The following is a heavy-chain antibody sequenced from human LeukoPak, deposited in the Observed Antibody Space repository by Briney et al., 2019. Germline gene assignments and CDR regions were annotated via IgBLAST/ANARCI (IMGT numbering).Heavy chain of an antibody. Sequence: GASVKVSCKASGGTFSSYAISWVRQAPGQGLEWMGGIIPIFGTANYAQKFQGRVTITADKSTSTAYMELSSLRSEDTAVCYCARAGGGYDYFDYWGQGTLVTVSS. CDR1: GGTFSSYA. CDR3: ARAGGGYDYFDY. CDR2: IIPIFGTA. J-gene: IGHJ4*02. D-gene: IGHD5-12*01. V-gene: IGHV1-69*06.